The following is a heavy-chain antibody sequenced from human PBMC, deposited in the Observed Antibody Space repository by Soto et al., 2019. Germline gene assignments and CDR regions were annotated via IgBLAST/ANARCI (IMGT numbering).Heavy chain of an antibody. CDR3: AHRVLRTVFGLVTTTAIYFDF. J-gene: IGHJ4*02. CDR2: IYWDDDK. CDR1: GFSLTTSGVG. Sequence: GPSQVKPRQTLTLTCTFSGFSLTTSGVGVGWIRQSPGRAPEWLALIYWDDDKRYSPSLKSRLTITKDASKNQVVLTMADLDPAETATYYCAHRVLRTVFGLVTTTAIYFDFWGQGTPVVVSS. V-gene: IGHV2-5*02. D-gene: IGHD3-3*01.